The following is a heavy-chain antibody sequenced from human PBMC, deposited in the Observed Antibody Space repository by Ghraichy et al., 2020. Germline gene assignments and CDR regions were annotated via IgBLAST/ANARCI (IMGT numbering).Heavy chain of an antibody. D-gene: IGHD6-19*01. CDR1: GGSFSGYY. CDR2: INHSGST. J-gene: IGHJ4*02. CDR3: ARGYSGWIDY. Sequence: ETLSLTCAVYGGSFSGYYWSWIRQPPGKGLEWIGEINHSGSTNYNPSLKSRVTISVDTSKNQFSLKLSSVTAADTAVYYCARGYSGWIDYWGQGTLVTVSS. V-gene: IGHV4-34*01.